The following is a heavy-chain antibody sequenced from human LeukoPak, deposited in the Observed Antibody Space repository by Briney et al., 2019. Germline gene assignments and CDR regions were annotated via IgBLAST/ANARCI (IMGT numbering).Heavy chain of an antibody. V-gene: IGHV3-23*01. CDR3: ARSAVGTSCCTAVDY. CDR1: GFTFSTYA. CDR2: ISTSGDRT. Sequence: GGSLRLSYAASGFTFSTYAMTWVRQAPGKGLEWVSGISTSGDRTYYADSVKGRFTISRDNFKNTLYLQMNSLRAEDTAEYYCARSAVGTSCCTAVDYWGQGTLVTVSS. J-gene: IGHJ4*02. D-gene: IGHD1-26*01.